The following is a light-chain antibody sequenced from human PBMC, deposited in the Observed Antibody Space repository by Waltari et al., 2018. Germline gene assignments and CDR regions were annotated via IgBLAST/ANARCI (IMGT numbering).Light chain of an antibody. V-gene: IGKV3-20*01. Sequence: EIVLTQSPGTLSLSPGERVTLSCRASQSLSSDYLAWYQQKPGQAPRLLIYGASTRDTGIPDRFSGSGSGTDFTLTIIRLEPEDFAVYCCQQYGTSPPTFGQGTKLEIK. CDR2: GAS. J-gene: IGKJ2*01. CDR1: QSLSSDY. CDR3: QQYGTSPPT.